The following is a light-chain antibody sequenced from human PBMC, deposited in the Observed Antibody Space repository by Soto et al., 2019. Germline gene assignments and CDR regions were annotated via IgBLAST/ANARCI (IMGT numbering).Light chain of an antibody. Sequence: DIQMTQSPSFLSASVGDRVTISCRASQAINTYLTWYKQKPGNAPKLLIYGTSDLQNGVPSRFSGGGYGTDVTLTISSLLPEDFATYYCQQSYSTPLITFGQGTRLEV. V-gene: IGKV1-39*01. J-gene: IGKJ5*01. CDR2: GTS. CDR1: QAINTY. CDR3: QQSYSTPLIT.